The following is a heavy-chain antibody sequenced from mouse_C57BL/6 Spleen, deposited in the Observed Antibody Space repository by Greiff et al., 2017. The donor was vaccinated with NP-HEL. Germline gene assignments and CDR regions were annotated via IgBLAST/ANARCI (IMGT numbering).Heavy chain of an antibody. V-gene: IGHV1-61*01. D-gene: IGHD1-1*01. CDR1: GYTFTSYW. CDR3: ARGITTVVADY. Sequence: QVQLQQPGAELVRPGSSVKLSCKASGYTFTSYWMDWVKQRPGQGLEWIGNIYPSDSETHYNQKFKDKATLTVDKSSSTAYMQLSSLTSEDSAVYYCARGITTVVADYWGKGTTLTVSS. CDR2: IYPSDSET. J-gene: IGHJ2*01.